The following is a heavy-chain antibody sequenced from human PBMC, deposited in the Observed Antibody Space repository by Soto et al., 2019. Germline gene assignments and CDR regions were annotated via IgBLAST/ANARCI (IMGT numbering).Heavy chain of an antibody. J-gene: IGHJ4*02. D-gene: IGHD6-19*01. CDR3: ARGKQYSSGWCFDY. CDR1: GFTFSSYD. CDR2: IGTAGDT. Sequence: GGSLRLSCAASGFTFSSYDMHWVRQATGKGLEWVSAIGTAGDTYYPGSVKGRFTISRENAKNSLYLQMNSLRAGDTAVYYCARGKQYSSGWCFDYWGQGTLVTVSS. V-gene: IGHV3-13*01.